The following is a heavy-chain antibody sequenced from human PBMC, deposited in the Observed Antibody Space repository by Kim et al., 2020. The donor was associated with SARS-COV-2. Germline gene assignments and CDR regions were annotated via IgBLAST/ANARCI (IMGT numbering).Heavy chain of an antibody. V-gene: IGHV3-23*01. J-gene: IGHJ4*02. Sequence: GGSLRLSCAASGFTFSSYAMSWVRQAPGKGLEWVSAISGSGGSTYYADSVKGRFTISRDNSKNTLYLQMNSLRAEDTAVYYCAKVSDYVWGSYLSFFQDYWGQGTLVTVSS. CDR1: GFTFSSYA. CDR2: ISGSGGST. CDR3: AKVSDYVWGSYLSFFQDY. D-gene: IGHD3-16*02.